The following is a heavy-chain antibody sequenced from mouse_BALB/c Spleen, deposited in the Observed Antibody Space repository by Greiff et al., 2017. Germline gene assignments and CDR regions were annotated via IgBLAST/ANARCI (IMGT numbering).Heavy chain of an antibody. D-gene: IGHD3-1*01. CDR1: GYTFTSYV. CDR2: INPYNDGT. J-gene: IGHJ4*01. V-gene: IGHV1-14*01. Sequence: QLQQSGPELVKPGASVKMSCKASGYTFTSYVMHWVKQKPGQGLEWIGYINPYNDGTKYNEKFKGKATLTSDKSSSTAYMELSSLTSEDSAVYYCARSGGYDAMDYWGQGTSVTVSS. CDR3: ARSGGYDAMDY.